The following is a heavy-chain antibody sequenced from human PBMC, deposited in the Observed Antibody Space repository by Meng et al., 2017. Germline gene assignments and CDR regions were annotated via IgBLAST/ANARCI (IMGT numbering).Heavy chain of an antibody. D-gene: IGHD2-21*02. J-gene: IGHJ5*02. CDR1: GFSLSTSGVG. Sequence: HITFKESGPTLVKPPQTLPLTCTFSGFSLSTSGVGVGWIRQPPGKALEWLALIYWDDDKRYSPSLKSRLTITKDTSKNQVVLTMTNMDPVDTATYYCSHRRGDSREGWFDPWGQGTLVTVSS. V-gene: IGHV2-5*02. CDR3: SHRRGDSREGWFDP. CDR2: IYWDDDK.